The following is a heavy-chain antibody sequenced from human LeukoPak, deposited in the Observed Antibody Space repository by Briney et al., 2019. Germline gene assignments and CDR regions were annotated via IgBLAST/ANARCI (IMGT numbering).Heavy chain of an antibody. V-gene: IGHV3-23*01. CDR1: GFTFSSYA. Sequence: GGSLRLSCAASGFTFSSYAMSWVRQAPGKGLEWVSAISGSGGSTYYADSVKGRFTISRDNSKNTLYLQMNSLRAEGTAVYYCAKGNVDIVATTDWGQGTLVTVSS. CDR2: ISGSGGST. CDR3: AKGNVDIVATTD. D-gene: IGHD5-12*01. J-gene: IGHJ4*02.